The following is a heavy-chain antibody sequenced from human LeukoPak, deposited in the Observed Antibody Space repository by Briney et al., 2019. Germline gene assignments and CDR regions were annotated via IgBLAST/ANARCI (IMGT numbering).Heavy chain of an antibody. CDR3: ASSGSYGAGPAPPRGHFDY. CDR1: GYSISSGYY. D-gene: IGHD1-26*01. Sequence: SETLSLTCTVSGYSISSGYYWGWIRQPPGKGLEWIGSIYHSGSTYYNPSLKSRVTISVDTSKNQFSLKLTSVSAADTAVYYCASSGSYGAGPAPPRGHFDYWGQGTLVTVSS. V-gene: IGHV4-38-2*02. J-gene: IGHJ4*02. CDR2: IYHSGST.